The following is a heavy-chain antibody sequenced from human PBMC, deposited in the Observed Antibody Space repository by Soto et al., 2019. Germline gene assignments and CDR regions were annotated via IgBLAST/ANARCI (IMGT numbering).Heavy chain of an antibody. CDR1: GFIFSNFG. V-gene: IGHV3-30*18. CDR2: ISHDGGNK. CDR3: AKSVAYCKNGRCSPEAFDV. D-gene: IGHD2-8*01. Sequence: QVQLVESGGGVVQPGRSLRLSCAGSGFIFSNFGIHWVRQAPGKGLEWVAVISHDGGNKYYADSVKGRFNISRDSSKNTVYLQMTSLRVEDTAVYYCAKSVAYCKNGRCSPEAFDVWGQGTMVTVSS. J-gene: IGHJ3*01.